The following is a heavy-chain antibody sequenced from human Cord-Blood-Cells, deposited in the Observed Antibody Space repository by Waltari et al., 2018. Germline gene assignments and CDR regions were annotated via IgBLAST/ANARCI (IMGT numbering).Heavy chain of an antibody. V-gene: IGHV4-39*01. Sequence: QLQLQESGPGLVKPSETLSLTCTVSGGSISSSSYYWGWIRQPPGKGLEWIGSIYYSGSTYYNPSLKSRVTISVDTSKNQFSLKLSSVTAADMAVYYCARGDYYYYYMDVWGKGTTVTVSS. CDR3: ARGDYYYYYMDV. CDR1: GGSISSSSYY. J-gene: IGHJ6*03. CDR2: IYYSGST.